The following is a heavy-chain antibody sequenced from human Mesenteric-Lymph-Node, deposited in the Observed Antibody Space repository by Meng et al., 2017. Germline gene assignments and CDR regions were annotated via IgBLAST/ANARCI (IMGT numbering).Heavy chain of an antibody. CDR3: AGVSFLGSGSYYNIDY. CDR2: IYQSGTT. J-gene: IGHJ4*02. CDR1: GGSISSTHG. D-gene: IGHD3-10*01. Sequence: QVALAEWGPGSVKPSGTRSLTCAFSGGSISSTHGGTWVRQPPGKGLEWIGEIYQSGTTHYDPSHKSRFTISVDKSKNQFSLELSSVTAADTAVYYCAGVSFLGSGSYYNIDYWGQGTLVTVSS. V-gene: IGHV4-4*02.